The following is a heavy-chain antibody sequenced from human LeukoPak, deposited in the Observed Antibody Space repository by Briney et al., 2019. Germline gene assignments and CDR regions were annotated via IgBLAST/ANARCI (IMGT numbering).Heavy chain of an antibody. J-gene: IGHJ4*02. Sequence: GGSLRLSCAASGFTFDDYAMPWVRQAPGKGLEWVSGISWNSGSIGYADSVKGRFAISRDNAKNSLYLQMNSLRAEDTALYYCAKATYYYGSGSPSFDYWGQGTLVTVSS. D-gene: IGHD3-10*01. CDR3: AKATYYYGSGSPSFDY. CDR2: ISWNSGSI. V-gene: IGHV3-9*01. CDR1: GFTFDDYA.